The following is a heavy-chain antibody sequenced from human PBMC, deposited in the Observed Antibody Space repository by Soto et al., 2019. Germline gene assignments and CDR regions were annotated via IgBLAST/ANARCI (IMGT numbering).Heavy chain of an antibody. CDR2: IYYSGST. D-gene: IGHD4-4*01. V-gene: IGHV4-61*01. CDR1: GGSVSSGSYY. J-gene: IGHJ5*02. CDR3: VIMTTVTDAVWFDP. Sequence: SETLSLTCTVSGGSVSSGSYYWSWIRQPPGKGLEWIGYIYYSGSTNYNPSLKSRVTISVDTSKNQFSLKLSSVTAADTAVYYCVIMTTVTDAVWFDPWGQGTLVTVSS.